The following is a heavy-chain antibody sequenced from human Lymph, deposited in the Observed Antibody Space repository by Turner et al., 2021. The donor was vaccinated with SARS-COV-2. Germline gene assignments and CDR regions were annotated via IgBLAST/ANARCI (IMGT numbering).Heavy chain of an antibody. CDR2: IIPILAIA. V-gene: IGHV1-69*10. Sequence: QVQLVQSGPEVKKPGSSVTVSCKASGGTFSSYAITWVRQAPGQGLEWMGGIIPILAIANYAQKFQGRVTITADKSTSTAYMELSSLRSEDTAVYYCARDSPYCSSTSCYDPWGQGTLVTVSS. CDR1: GGTFSSYA. D-gene: IGHD2-2*01. CDR3: ARDSPYCSSTSCYDP. J-gene: IGHJ5*02.